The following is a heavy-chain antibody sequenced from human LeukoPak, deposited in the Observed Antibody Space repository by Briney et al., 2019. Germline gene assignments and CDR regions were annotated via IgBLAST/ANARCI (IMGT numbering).Heavy chain of an antibody. CDR2: IIPIFGTA. V-gene: IGHV1-69*05. D-gene: IGHD6-13*01. J-gene: IGHJ6*03. CDR3: AREVKPRIAAAHYYYYYMDV. CDR1: GGTFSSYA. Sequence: SVKVSCKASGGTFSSYAISWVRQAPGQGLEWMGGIIPIFGTANYAQKFQGRVTITTDESTSTAYMELSRLRSEDTAVYYCAREVKPRIAAAHYYYYYMDVWGKGTTVTVSS.